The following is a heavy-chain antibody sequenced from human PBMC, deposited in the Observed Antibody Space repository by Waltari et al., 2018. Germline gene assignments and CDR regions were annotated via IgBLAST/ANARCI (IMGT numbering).Heavy chain of an antibody. CDR3: ARGWGSTGLNY. CDR2: TYYKSKWYN. V-gene: IGHV6-1*01. J-gene: IGHJ4*02. Sequence: QVQLQQSGPGLVKPSQTLLLTCSISGDSVSGNSGAWNWIRQSPSRGLEWLGRTYYKSKWYNDYAAPVKSRININPDTSKNQFSLQLNSVTPEDTAVYYCARGWGSTGLNYWGQGTLVTVSS. CDR1: GDSVSGNSGA. D-gene: IGHD2-21*01.